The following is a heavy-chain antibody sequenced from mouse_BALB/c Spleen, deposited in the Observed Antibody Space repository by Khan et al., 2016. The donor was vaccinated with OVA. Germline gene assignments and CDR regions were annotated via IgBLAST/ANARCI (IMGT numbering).Heavy chain of an antibody. CDR1: GYTFTSYW. Sequence: QVQLKQSGAELAKPGASVKMSCKASGYTFTSYWMHWIKQRPGQGLEWIGYINPTSGYTDYNQKFKDKATLTADKSSSTAYMQLSSLTSDDSAVHYCARDRIDYWGQGTALTVSS. CDR3: ARDRIDY. J-gene: IGHJ2*01. CDR2: INPTSGYT. V-gene: IGHV1-7*01.